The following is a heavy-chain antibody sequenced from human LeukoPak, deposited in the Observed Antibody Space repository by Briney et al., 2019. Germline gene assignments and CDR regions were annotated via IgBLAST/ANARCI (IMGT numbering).Heavy chain of an antibody. J-gene: IGHJ3*02. D-gene: IGHD2-21*01. CDR3: ARPGIAAFDI. CDR1: GFTLSSHN. V-gene: IGHV3-48*01. Sequence: GGSLRLSCVASGFTLSSHNINWVRQAPGKGLEWVSHISSSGSITYYGDSVKGRITISRDNAKNSVSLYMNSLRAEDSAVYYCARPGIAAFDIWGQGTMVTVSS. CDR2: ISSSGSIT.